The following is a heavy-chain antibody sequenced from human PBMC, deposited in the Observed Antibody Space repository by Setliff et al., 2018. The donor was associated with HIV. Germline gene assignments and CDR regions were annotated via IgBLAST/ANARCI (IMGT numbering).Heavy chain of an antibody. Sequence: PGGSLRLSCAASGFTFSDYYMSWIRQAPGKGLEWVSYISSSSSYTNYADSVKGRFTISRDNAKNSLYLQMNSLRAEDTAVYYCARVSRIVGAADAFDIWGQGTMVTVSS. CDR1: GFTFSDYY. CDR3: ARVSRIVGAADAFDI. J-gene: IGHJ3*02. CDR2: ISSSSSYT. V-gene: IGHV3-11*05. D-gene: IGHD1-26*01.